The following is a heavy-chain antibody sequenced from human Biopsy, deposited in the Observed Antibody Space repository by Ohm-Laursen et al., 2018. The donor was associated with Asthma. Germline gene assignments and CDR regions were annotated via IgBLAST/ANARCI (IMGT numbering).Heavy chain of an antibody. V-gene: IGHV3-48*02. J-gene: IGHJ6*02. Sequence: SLRLSCTASGFSFNSYSMNWVRQAPGKGLEWVSYISSSSSTIYYADSVKGRFTISRDNAKNSLYLQMNSLRDEDTAVYYCARDYGGNSGYYYGMDVWGQGTTVTVSS. D-gene: IGHD4-23*01. CDR3: ARDYGGNSGYYYGMDV. CDR2: ISSSSSTI. CDR1: GFSFNSYS.